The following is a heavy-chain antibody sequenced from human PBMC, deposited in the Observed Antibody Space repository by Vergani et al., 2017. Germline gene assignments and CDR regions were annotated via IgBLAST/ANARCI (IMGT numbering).Heavy chain of an antibody. V-gene: IGHV3-15*07. CDR1: GFSFRNAW. CDR2: IKSTFDRGTT. J-gene: IGHJ6*02. CDR3: TTDPRYCSDGSCYWLRDHHYYGMDV. D-gene: IGHD2-15*01. Sequence: EVQLVESGGGIVKPGGSLRLSCVASGFSFRNAWTNWVRRTPGKGLERVGRIKSTFDRGTTDYAAAVKGRFTISRDDSKNTLFLQMNGLKTEDIGVYYCTTDPRYCSDGSCYWLRDHHYYGMDVWDQGTTVTVS.